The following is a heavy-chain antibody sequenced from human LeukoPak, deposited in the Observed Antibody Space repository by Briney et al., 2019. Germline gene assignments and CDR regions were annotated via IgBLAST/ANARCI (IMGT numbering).Heavy chain of an antibody. D-gene: IGHD6-13*01. Sequence: GASVKVSCKASGYTFIAYYMHWVRQAPGQGLEWMGWINPNSGGTNYAQKFQGRVTMTRDTSISTAYMELSRLRSDDTAVYYCARCSAAGISCVGPWGQGTLVTVSS. V-gene: IGHV1-2*02. CDR3: ARCSAAGISCVGP. J-gene: IGHJ5*02. CDR1: GYTFIAYY. CDR2: INPNSGGT.